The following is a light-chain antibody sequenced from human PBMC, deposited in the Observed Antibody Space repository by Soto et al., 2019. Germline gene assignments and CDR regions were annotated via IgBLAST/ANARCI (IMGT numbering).Light chain of an antibody. CDR3: QQRNSYPIT. V-gene: IGKV1-5*03. CDR2: KAS. Sequence: DIKVTQSPSTLSASVGDRVTITCRASQRISSWLAWYQQKPGKVPKLLIYKASTLASGVPSRFSGSGSGTEFTLTISSLQPEDFATYYCQQRNSYPITFGQGTRLEIK. CDR1: QRISSW. J-gene: IGKJ5*01.